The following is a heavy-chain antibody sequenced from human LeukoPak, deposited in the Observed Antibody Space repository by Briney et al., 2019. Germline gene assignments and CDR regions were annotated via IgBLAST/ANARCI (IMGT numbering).Heavy chain of an antibody. Sequence: PGGSLRLSCAASGFTFSSYEMNWVRPAPGKGLEGGSYISSSGSTIYYADSVKGRFTISRDNAKNSLYLQTNSLRAEDTAVYYCARDTVGARVDAFDIWGQGTMVTVSS. V-gene: IGHV3-48*03. CDR2: ISSSGSTI. CDR1: GFTFSSYE. D-gene: IGHD1-26*01. CDR3: ARDTVGARVDAFDI. J-gene: IGHJ3*02.